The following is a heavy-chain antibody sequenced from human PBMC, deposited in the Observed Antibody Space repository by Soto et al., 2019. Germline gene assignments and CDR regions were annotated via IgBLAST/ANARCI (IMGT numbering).Heavy chain of an antibody. CDR2: ISSSSSTI. CDR3: ARASGYCSGGSCFPNWYFDL. J-gene: IGHJ2*01. V-gene: IGHV3-48*01. CDR1: GFTFSSYS. Sequence: EVQLVESGGGLVQPGGSLRLSCAASGFTFSSYSMNWVRQAPGKGLEWVSYISSSSSTIYYADSVKGRFTISRDNAKNSLYLHMNSLRAEDTAVYYCARASGYCSGGSCFPNWYFDLWGRGTLVTVSS. D-gene: IGHD2-15*01.